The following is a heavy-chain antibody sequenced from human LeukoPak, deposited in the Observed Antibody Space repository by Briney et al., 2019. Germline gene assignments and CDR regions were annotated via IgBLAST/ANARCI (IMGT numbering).Heavy chain of an antibody. Sequence: ASVKVSCKVSGYTLTELSMHWVRQAPGQGLEWMGWMNPNSGNTGYAQKFQGRVTMTRHTSISTAYMELSSLGSEDTAVYYCARESGFYGSGSRFWGQGTLVTVSS. J-gene: IGHJ4*02. CDR3: ARESGFYGSGSRF. CDR2: MNPNSGNT. CDR1: GYTLTELS. V-gene: IGHV1-8*01. D-gene: IGHD3-10*01.